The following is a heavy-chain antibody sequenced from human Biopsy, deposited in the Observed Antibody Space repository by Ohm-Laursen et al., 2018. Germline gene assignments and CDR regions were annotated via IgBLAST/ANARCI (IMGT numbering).Heavy chain of an antibody. D-gene: IGHD3-3*01. J-gene: IGHJ3*01. V-gene: IGHV4-59*01. CDR2: ISGRGAT. Sequence: SQTLSLTCTVSGGSIRSDYWSWIRQSPRKGLEWIGNISGRGATNYNPSLRGRVTISVDTSKNQFSLKLSSVTAADTAVFFCARLYRLDDYWNDDPPDAFDVWGQGTMVTVSS. CDR3: ARLYRLDDYWNDDPPDAFDV. CDR1: GGSIRSDY.